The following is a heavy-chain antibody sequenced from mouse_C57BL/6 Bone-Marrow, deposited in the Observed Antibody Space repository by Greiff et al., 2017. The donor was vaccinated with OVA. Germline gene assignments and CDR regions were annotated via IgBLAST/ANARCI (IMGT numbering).Heavy chain of an antibody. J-gene: IGHJ2*01. Sequence: VQLQQSGPELVKPGASVKISCKASGYTFTDYYMNWVKQSHGKSLEWIGDINPNNGGTSYNQKFKGKATLTVDKSSSTAYMELRSLTSEDSAVYYCARSTTVGYWGQGTTLTVSS. CDR3: ARSTTVGY. D-gene: IGHD1-1*01. CDR2: INPNNGGT. CDR1: GYTFTDYY. V-gene: IGHV1-26*01.